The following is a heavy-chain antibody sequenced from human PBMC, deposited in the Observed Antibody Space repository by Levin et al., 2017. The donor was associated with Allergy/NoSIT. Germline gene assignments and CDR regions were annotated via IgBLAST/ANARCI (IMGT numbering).Heavy chain of an antibody. Sequence: SETLSLTCTVSGDPITSGAYYWTWIRQHPGKGLEWLGYIYYSGSTYYKPSLRSRLTISPDTSKYQFSLKLTSVTAADRAIYYCASDARVGSASCNGSSDCAFDVWGQGTVVTVSS. D-gene: IGHD2-2*01. V-gene: IGHV4-31*03. CDR1: GDPITSGAYY. J-gene: IGHJ3*01. CDR3: ASDARVGSASCNGSSDCAFDV. CDR2: IYYSGST.